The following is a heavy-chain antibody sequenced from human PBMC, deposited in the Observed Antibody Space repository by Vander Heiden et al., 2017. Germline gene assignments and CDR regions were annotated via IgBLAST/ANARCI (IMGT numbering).Heavy chain of an antibody. Sequence: QVQLQQWGAGLLKPSETLSLTCAVYGGSFTGYYWSWVRQPPGKGLEWIGEIHHSGATNYIPSLKSRVTMSVDTSRNQFSLKLSSVTAADTAVYLCARLGGRGWMDPWGQGTLVIVSS. CDR1: GGSFTGYY. CDR2: IHHSGAT. CDR3: ARLGGRGWMDP. V-gene: IGHV4-34*01. D-gene: IGHD3-16*01. J-gene: IGHJ5*02.